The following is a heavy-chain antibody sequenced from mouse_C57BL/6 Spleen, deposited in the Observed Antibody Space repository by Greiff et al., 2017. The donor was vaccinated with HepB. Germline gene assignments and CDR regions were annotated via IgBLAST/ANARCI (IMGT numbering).Heavy chain of an antibody. J-gene: IGHJ4*01. CDR1: GYTFTSYW. Sequence: QVQLKESGAELVKPGASVKLSCTASGYTFTSYWMHWVKQRPGRGLEWIGRIDPNSGGTKYNEKFKSKATLTVDKPSSTAYMQLSSLTSEDSAVYYCARVLLREDAMDYWGQGTSVTVSS. D-gene: IGHD1-1*01. CDR3: ARVLLREDAMDY. CDR2: IDPNSGGT. V-gene: IGHV1-72*01.